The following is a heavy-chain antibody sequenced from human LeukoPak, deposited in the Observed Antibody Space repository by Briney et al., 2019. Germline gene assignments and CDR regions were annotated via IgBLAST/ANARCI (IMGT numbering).Heavy chain of an antibody. D-gene: IGHD1-26*01. J-gene: IGHJ4*02. Sequence: GGSLRLSCAASGFTFSRHWVSWVRQIPGKGLEWVANIKEDGTEKKYVDSVKGRFTISRGNAKNSVFLQMNTLRAEDTAVYYCATRYSGSFFFFDHWGQGTLVTVSS. CDR2: IKEDGTEK. CDR1: GFTFSRHW. CDR3: ATRYSGSFFFFDH. V-gene: IGHV3-7*01.